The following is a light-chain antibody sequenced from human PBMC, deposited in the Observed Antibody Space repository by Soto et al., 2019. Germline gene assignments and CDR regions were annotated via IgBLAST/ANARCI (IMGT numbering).Light chain of an antibody. V-gene: IGLV2-14*01. CDR2: EVS. J-gene: IGLJ3*02. Sequence: QSALTQPASVSGSPGQSITVSCTGTISDIGGYNYVSWYQQHPGKAPRLVIYEVSNRPSGVSNRFSGSKSGNTASLTISGLQAEDEADYYCSSYTSSSPPPNWVIGGGTKVTVL. CDR1: ISDIGGYNY. CDR3: SSYTSSSPPPNWV.